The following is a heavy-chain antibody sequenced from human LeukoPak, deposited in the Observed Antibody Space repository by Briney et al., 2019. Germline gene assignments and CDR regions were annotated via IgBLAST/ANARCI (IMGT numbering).Heavy chain of an antibody. CDR1: GFSISTSGMC. Sequence: SGPALVKPTLTLPLTPTFSGFSISTSGMCVSWIRQPPGKALEWLARIDWDDDKYYSTSLKTRLTISKDTSKNQVVLTITNMDPVDTAAYYSARIFNSGWSEVTDYWGQGTLVTVSS. D-gene: IGHD6-19*01. CDR2: IDWDDDK. V-gene: IGHV2-70*11. J-gene: IGHJ4*02. CDR3: ARIFNSGWSEVTDY.